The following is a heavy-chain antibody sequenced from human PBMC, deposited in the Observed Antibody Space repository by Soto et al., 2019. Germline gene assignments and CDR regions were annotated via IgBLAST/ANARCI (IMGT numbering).Heavy chain of an antibody. D-gene: IGHD2-2*01. CDR1: GYSFTGYS. V-gene: IGHV1-2*02. J-gene: IGHJ4*02. CDR3: ARETRYCTSSSCYPLACRHFDY. Sequence: ASVKVSCKASGYSFTGYSMHWVRQAPGQGLEWMGWINPSNGGTNYAQKFQGRVAMTRDTSISTAYMELSRLRSDDTAVDYCARETRYCTSSSCYPLACRHFDYWGQGTLVTVSS. CDR2: INPSNGGT.